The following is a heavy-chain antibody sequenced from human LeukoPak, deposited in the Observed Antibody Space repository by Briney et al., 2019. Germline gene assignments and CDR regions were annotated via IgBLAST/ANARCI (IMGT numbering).Heavy chain of an antibody. Sequence: GGSLRLSCAASGFTFSIYAMSWIRQAPGKGLEWVSYISSSGSTIYYADSVKGRFTISRDNAKNSLYLQMNSLTAEDTGVYYCARDKIVGATHFDYWGQGTLVTVSS. V-gene: IGHV3-11*04. CDR3: ARDKIVGATHFDY. CDR2: ISSSGSTI. D-gene: IGHD1-26*01. J-gene: IGHJ4*02. CDR1: GFTFSIYA.